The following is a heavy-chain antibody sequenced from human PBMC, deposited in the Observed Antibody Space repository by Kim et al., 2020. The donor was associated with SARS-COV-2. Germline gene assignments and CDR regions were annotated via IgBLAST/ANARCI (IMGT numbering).Heavy chain of an antibody. CDR1: GFTFSTYS. V-gene: IGHV3-48*02. J-gene: IGHJ3*02. Sequence: GGSLRLSCAASGFTFSTYSMNWVRQAPGKGLEWVSYISSSSSTIYYADSVKGRFTISRDNAKNSLYLQMNSLRDEDTAVYYCARDSGRYYYESSGYYPKDYGIDMWPQGPGDTVSS. D-gene: IGHD3-22*01. CDR3: ARDSGRYYYESSGYYPKDYGIDM. CDR2: ISSSSSTI.